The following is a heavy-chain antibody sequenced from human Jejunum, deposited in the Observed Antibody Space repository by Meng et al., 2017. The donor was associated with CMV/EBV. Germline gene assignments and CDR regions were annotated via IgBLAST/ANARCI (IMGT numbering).Heavy chain of an antibody. CDR1: GFTVSSDV. CDR2: ISHDGTIT. Sequence: CAASGFTVSSDVMHWVRQAPGKGLVWVARISHDGTITTYVDSVKGRFTISRDNARNTLYLQMNSLRAEDTAVYYCARDRNWIFDYWGRGTLVTVSS. J-gene: IGHJ4*02. CDR3: ARDRNWIFDY. D-gene: IGHD1-1*01. V-gene: IGHV3-74*03.